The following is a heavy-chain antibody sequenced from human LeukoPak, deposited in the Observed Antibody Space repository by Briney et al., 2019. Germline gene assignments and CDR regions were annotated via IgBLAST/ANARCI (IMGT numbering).Heavy chain of an antibody. Sequence: SETLSLTCAVYGGSFSGYYWTWIRQPPGKGLEWIGEINHSGSTNYNPSLESRLTISVDTSKNHFSLILSSVTAADTAVYYCARHGYGSSGNWFDPWGQGTLVTVSS. D-gene: IGHD6-13*01. CDR3: ARHGYGSSGNWFDP. CDR2: INHSGST. V-gene: IGHV4-34*01. J-gene: IGHJ5*02. CDR1: GGSFSGYY.